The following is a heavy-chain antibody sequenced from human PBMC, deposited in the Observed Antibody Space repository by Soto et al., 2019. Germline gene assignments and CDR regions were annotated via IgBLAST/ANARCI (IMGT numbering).Heavy chain of an antibody. CDR2: IYYSGST. CDR3: ARRDGYNYYYFYDY. CDR1: GGSISNFY. D-gene: IGHD5-12*01. J-gene: IGHJ4*02. Sequence: QVQLQESGPGLVKPSETLSLTCTVSGGSISNFYWSWIRQPPEKGLEWIGYIYYSGSTNYNPSLKSRVTISLDTSKNQFSLKLSSVTAADTAVYYCARRDGYNYYYFYDYWGQGTLVTVSS. V-gene: IGHV4-59*01.